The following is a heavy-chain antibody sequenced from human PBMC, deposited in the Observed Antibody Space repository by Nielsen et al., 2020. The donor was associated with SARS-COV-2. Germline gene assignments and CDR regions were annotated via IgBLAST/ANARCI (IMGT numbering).Heavy chain of an antibody. CDR3: ARQRDTAMNYYYMDV. CDR2: IDPSDSYT. D-gene: IGHD5-18*01. V-gene: IGHV5-10-1*01. Sequence: KVSCKGSGYSFTSYWISWVRQMPGKGLEWMGRIDPSDSYTNYSPSFQGHVTISADKSISTAYLQWSSLKASDTAMYYCARQRDTAMNYYYMDVWGKGTTVTVSS. J-gene: IGHJ6*03. CDR1: GYSFTSYW.